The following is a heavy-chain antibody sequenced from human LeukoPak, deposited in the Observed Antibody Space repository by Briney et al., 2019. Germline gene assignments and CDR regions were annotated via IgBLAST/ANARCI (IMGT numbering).Heavy chain of an antibody. CDR1: GYSFTSCW. V-gene: IGHV5-51*01. CDR3: ARHLVATSSDYYYGMDV. J-gene: IGHJ6*01. Sequence: GESLKISCKGSGYSFTSCWIGWVRQMPGKGLEWMGIIYPGDSDTRYSPSFQGQVTISADKSISTAYLQWSSLKASDTAMYYCARHLVATSSDYYYGMDVWGQGTTVTVSS. D-gene: IGHD5-12*01. CDR2: IYPGDSDT.